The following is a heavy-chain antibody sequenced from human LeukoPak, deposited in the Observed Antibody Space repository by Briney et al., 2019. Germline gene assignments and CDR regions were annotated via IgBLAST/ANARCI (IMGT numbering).Heavy chain of an antibody. CDR2: INPSGGST. V-gene: IGHV1-46*01. D-gene: IGHD3-22*01. J-gene: IGHJ4*02. CDR1: GYTFTSYY. Sequence: ASVKVSCKASGYTFTSYYMHWVRQAPGQGLEWMGIINPSGGSTSYAQKFQGRVTMTRDTSTSTVYMELSSLRSEDTAVHYCARVYYDSSGYFYFDYWGQGTLVTVSS. CDR3: ARVYYDSSGYFYFDY.